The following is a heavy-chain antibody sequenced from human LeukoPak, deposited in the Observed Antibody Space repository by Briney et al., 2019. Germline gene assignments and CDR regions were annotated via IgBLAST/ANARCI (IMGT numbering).Heavy chain of an antibody. V-gene: IGHV3-7*01. D-gene: IGHD3-10*01. CDR2: IKQDGSEK. CDR1: GFTFSSYW. J-gene: IGHJ4*02. Sequence: GSLRLSCAASGFTFSSYWMSWVRQAPGKGLEWVANIKQDGSEKYYVDSVKGRFTISRDNAKNSLYLQMNSLRAEDTAVYYCARDMTGYGSGSYYKRVYFDYWGQGTLVTVSS. CDR3: ARDMTGYGSGSYYKRVYFDY.